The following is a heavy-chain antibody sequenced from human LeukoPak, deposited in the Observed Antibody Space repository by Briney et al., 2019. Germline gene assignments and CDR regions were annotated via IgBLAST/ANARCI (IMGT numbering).Heavy chain of an antibody. D-gene: IGHD1-26*01. Sequence: GASVKVSCKVSGYTLTELSMHWVRQAPGKGLEWMGGFDPEDGETIYAQKFQGRVTMTEDTSTDTAYMEPSSLRSEDTAVYYCATLSLGARLFDYWGQGTLVTVSS. CDR3: ATLSLGARLFDY. CDR2: FDPEDGET. V-gene: IGHV1-24*01. CDR1: GYTLTELS. J-gene: IGHJ4*02.